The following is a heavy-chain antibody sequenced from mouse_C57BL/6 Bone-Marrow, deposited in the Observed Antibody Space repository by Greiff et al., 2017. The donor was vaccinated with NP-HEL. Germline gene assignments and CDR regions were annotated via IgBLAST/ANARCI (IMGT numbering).Heavy chain of an antibody. Sequence: QVQLKQSGTELVKPGASVKLSCKASGYTFTSYWMHWVKQRPGQGLEWIGNINPSNGGTTYNEKFKSKATLTVDKSSSTAYMQLSSLTSEDSAVYYCARRDYYGSSSFAYWGQGTLVTVSA. J-gene: IGHJ3*01. CDR1: GYTFTSYW. V-gene: IGHV1-53*01. CDR3: ARRDYYGSSSFAY. CDR2: INPSNGGT. D-gene: IGHD1-1*01.